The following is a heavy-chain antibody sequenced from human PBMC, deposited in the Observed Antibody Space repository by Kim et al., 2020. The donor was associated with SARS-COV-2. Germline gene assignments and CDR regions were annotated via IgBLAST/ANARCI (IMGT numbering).Heavy chain of an antibody. V-gene: IGHV4-30-2*04. D-gene: IGHD6-19*01. CDR2: SGRT. Sequence: SGRTYYNPDLKSQVTISVDTSKNQFSLNLSSVTAADTAVYYCARYSSGAYWGQGTLVTVSS. J-gene: IGHJ4*02. CDR3: ARYSSGAY.